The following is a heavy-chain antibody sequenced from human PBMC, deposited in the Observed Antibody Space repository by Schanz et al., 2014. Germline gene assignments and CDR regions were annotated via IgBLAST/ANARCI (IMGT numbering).Heavy chain of an antibody. J-gene: IGHJ3*02. Sequence: EVQLVQSGGGLVQPGGSLRLSCAASGFTFSSHWMHWVRQDPGKGLVWVARINSVGSNTDYADSVKGRFTISRDNSKNTLYLQMNSLRAEDTAVYYCAKGRFGELSAFDIWGQGTMVTVSP. CDR2: INSVGSNT. D-gene: IGHD3-10*01. CDR3: AKGRFGELSAFDI. V-gene: IGHV3-74*01. CDR1: GFTFSSHW.